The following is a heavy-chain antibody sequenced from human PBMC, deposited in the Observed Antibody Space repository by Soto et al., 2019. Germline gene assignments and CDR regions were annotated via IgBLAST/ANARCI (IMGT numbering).Heavy chain of an antibody. D-gene: IGHD2-2*01. Sequence: PGGSLRLSCAASGFTFSSYAMYWVRQAPGKGLEWVSVISGSGGSTYYADSVKGRFTISRDNAKNSLYLQMNSLRAEDTAVYYCARVGGGYQLLHAFDIWGQGTMVT. CDR3: ARVGGGYQLLHAFDI. CDR1: GFTFSSYA. V-gene: IGHV3-21*01. J-gene: IGHJ3*02. CDR2: ISGSGGST.